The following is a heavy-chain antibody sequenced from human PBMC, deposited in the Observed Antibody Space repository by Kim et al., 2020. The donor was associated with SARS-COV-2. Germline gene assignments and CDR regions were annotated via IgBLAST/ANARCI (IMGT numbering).Heavy chain of an antibody. D-gene: IGHD6-19*01. Sequence: DEPVKGRFTISRDDSKNTLYLQMNSLKTEDTAVYYCTTPIAVAGTLYFQHWGQGTLVTVSS. J-gene: IGHJ1*01. V-gene: IGHV3-15*01. CDR3: TTPIAVAGTLYFQH.